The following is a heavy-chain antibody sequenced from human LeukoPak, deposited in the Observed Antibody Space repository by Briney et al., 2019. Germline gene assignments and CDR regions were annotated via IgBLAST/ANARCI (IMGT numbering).Heavy chain of an antibody. Sequence: GGSLRLSCAASGFIFSSYRVTWVRQAPGKGLEWVANINQDGSDKHYVDSVKGRFTISRDNAENSLYLQMNSLRAEDTAVYYCARGNSVWRYFFDYWGRGTLSPSPQ. CDR3: ARGNSVWRYFFDY. CDR2: INQDGSDK. V-gene: IGHV3-7*03. J-gene: IGHJ4*02. D-gene: IGHD6-19*01. CDR1: GFIFSSYR.